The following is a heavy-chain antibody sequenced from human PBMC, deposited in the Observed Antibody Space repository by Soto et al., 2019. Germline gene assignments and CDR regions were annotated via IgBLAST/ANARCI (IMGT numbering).Heavy chain of an antibody. CDR3: ARQISVAGSHNWFDP. CDR1: GGSISSGGYS. CDR2: IHHGGST. J-gene: IGHJ5*02. D-gene: IGHD6-19*01. Sequence: LTCAVSGGSISSGGYSWSWIRQPPGKGLEWIGFIHHGGSTYYSPSLKSRVTISVDRSKNQFSLKLTSVNADDTAVYFCARQISVAGSHNWFDPWGQGTLVPVSS. V-gene: IGHV4-30-2*01.